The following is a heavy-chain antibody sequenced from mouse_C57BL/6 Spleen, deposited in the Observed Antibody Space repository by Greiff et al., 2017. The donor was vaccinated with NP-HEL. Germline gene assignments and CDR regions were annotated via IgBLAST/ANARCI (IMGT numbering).Heavy chain of an antibody. CDR1: GFNIKDYY. CDR2: IDPEDGEP. D-gene: IGHD1-1*01. CDR3: ARNHYGSAPYAMDY. Sequence: VQLQQSGAELVKPGASVKLSCTASGFNIKDYYMHWVKQRTEQGLEWIGRIDPEDGEPKYAQKFQGKATITADTSSNTAYLQLSSLTSEDTAVYYCARNHYGSAPYAMDYWGQGTSVTVSS. J-gene: IGHJ4*01. V-gene: IGHV14-2*01.